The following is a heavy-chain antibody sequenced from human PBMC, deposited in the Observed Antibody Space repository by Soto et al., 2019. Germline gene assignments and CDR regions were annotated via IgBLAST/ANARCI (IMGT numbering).Heavy chain of an antibody. V-gene: IGHV3-30*18. D-gene: IGHD4-17*01. J-gene: IGHJ4*02. CDR1: GFTFSSYG. CDR3: AKGWTTVNY. Sequence: GGSLRLSCAASGFTFSSYGMHWVRQAPGKGLEWVAVISYDGSNKYYADSVKGRFTISRDNSKNTLYLQMNSLRAEDTAVYYCAKGWTTVNYWGQGTLVTVSS. CDR2: ISYDGSNK.